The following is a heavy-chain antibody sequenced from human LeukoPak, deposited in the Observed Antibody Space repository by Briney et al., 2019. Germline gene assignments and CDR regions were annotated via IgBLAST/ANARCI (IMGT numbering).Heavy chain of an antibody. D-gene: IGHD5-18*01. J-gene: IGHJ4*02. V-gene: IGHV3-23*01. CDR2: ISGSGGST. Sequence: GGSLRLSCAASGFTFSSYAMSWVRQAPGKGLQWVSGISGSGGSTYYADSVKGRFTISRDNSKNTLYLQMNSLRAEDTAVFYCARGQRRHTDLAPSFDYWGQGILVTVSS. CDR3: ARGQRRHTDLAPSFDY. CDR1: GFTFSSYA.